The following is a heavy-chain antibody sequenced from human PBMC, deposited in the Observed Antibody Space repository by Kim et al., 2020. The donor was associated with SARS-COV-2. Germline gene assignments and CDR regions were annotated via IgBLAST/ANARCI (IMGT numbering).Heavy chain of an antibody. J-gene: IGHJ4*02. CDR3: AREGDDSSGYYFNY. Sequence: ADSVKGRFTISRDNAKNSLYLQMNSLRDEDTAVYYCAREGDDSSGYYFNYWGQGTLVTVSS. V-gene: IGHV3-48*02. D-gene: IGHD3-22*01.